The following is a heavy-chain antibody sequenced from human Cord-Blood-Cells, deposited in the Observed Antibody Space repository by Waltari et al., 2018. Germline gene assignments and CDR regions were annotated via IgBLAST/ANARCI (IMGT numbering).Heavy chain of an antibody. CDR1: GFTVSVDA. D-gene: IGHD2-2*01. V-gene: IGHV3-30*02. J-gene: IGHJ4*02. CDR2: IRYDGSNK. Sequence: QVQLVESGGGVVQPGGSLRLSCSAAGFTVSVDAQPWVRRAPGKGLEWVAFIRYDGSNKYYADSVKVRFTISRDNSKNTLYLQMNSLRAEDTAVYYCAKFVVPAANHFDYWGQGTLVTVSS. CDR3: AKFVVPAANHFDY.